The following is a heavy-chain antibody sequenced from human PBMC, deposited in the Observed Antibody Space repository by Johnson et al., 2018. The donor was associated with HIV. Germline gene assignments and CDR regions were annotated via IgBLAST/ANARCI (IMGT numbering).Heavy chain of an antibody. CDR1: GFTFSDYY. D-gene: IGHD3-22*01. J-gene: IGHJ3*02. Sequence: QVQLVESGGGLVKPGGSLRLSCAASGFTFSDYYMSWVRQAPGKGLEWVAVISYDGSNKYYADSVKGRFTISRDNSKNTLYLQMNSLRAEDTAVYYGARGGYYDSGGDAFDIWGQGTMVTVSS. CDR2: ISYDGSNK. CDR3: ARGGYYDSGGDAFDI. V-gene: IGHV3-30-3*01.